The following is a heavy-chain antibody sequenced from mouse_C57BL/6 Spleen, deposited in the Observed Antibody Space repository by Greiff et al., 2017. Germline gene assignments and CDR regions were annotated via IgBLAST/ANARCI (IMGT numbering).Heavy chain of an antibody. J-gene: IGHJ4*01. V-gene: IGHV1-55*01. D-gene: IGHD2-4*01. Sequence: QVQLKQPGAELVKPGASVKMSCKASGYTFTSYWITWVKQRPGQGLEWIGDIYPGSGSTNYNEKFKSKATLTVDTSSSTAYMQLSSLTSEDSAVYYCAREGGYDYDEDAMDYWGQGTSVTVSS. CDR3: AREGGYDYDEDAMDY. CDR1: GYTFTSYW. CDR2: IYPGSGST.